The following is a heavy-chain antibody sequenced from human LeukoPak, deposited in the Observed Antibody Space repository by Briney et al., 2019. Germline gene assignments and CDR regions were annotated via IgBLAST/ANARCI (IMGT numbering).Heavy chain of an antibody. D-gene: IGHD2-2*02. Sequence: SETLSLTCTVSGYSISSGYYWGWIRQPPGKGLEWIGRTYHSGNTYYNPSLKSRVTISVDTSKNQFSLKLSSVTAADTAVYYCARVSCSSTSCYTVHNWFDPWGQGTLVTVSS. CDR2: TYHSGNT. V-gene: IGHV4-38-2*02. J-gene: IGHJ5*02. CDR1: GYSISSGYY. CDR3: ARVSCSSTSCYTVHNWFDP.